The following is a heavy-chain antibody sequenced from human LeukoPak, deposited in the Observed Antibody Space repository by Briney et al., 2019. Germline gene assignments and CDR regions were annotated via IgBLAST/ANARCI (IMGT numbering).Heavy chain of an antibody. D-gene: IGHD2-15*01. CDR2: ISVKGGST. Sequence: GGSLRLSCAASGFTFSSYAMHWVRQAPGKGLEFVSAISVKGGSTYYANSAKGRFTISRDNSENTLYLQMGSLRAEDMAVYYCARSGSGGFLYYFDYWGQGTLVTVSS. CDR1: GFTFSSYA. CDR3: ARSGSGGFLYYFDY. V-gene: IGHV3-64*01. J-gene: IGHJ4*02.